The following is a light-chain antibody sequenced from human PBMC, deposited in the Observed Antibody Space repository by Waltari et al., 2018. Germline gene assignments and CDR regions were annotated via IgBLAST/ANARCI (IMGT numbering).Light chain of an antibody. Sequence: DIVMTQTPLYLSVTPGQPASISCRFSQSLLFRVGKPYLYWFLPKPGQPPQLLISQLSNRFSGVPDRFSGSGSGTDFKLRISRVEAEDAGIYYCMHSVEHPWTFGQGTKVEIK. CDR2: QLS. CDR1: QSLLFRVGKPY. CDR3: MHSVEHPWT. J-gene: IGKJ1*01. V-gene: IGKV2D-29*01.